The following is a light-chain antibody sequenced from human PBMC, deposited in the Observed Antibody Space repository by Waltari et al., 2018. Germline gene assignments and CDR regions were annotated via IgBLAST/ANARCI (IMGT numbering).Light chain of an antibody. CDR1: QGISSD. J-gene: IGKJ1*01. CDR2: GAS. V-gene: IGKV3-15*01. Sequence: EIVMTQSPATLSVSPGERATLSCRASQGISSDLAWYQQKPGQAPRLLIFGASTRATGVPDRFSGSGSGTEFTLTISSLQSEDFGVYYCQQSKIWPAFGQGTKVEIK. CDR3: QQSKIWPA.